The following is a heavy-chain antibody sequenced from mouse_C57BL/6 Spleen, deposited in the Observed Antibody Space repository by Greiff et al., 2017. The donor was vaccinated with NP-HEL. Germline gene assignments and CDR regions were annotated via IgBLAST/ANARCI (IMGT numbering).Heavy chain of an antibody. CDR2: IDPSDSAT. CDR3: EREITAGCAY. V-gene: IGHV1-52*01. CDR1: GYTFTSYW. Sequence: QVQLQQSGAELVRPGSSVKLSCKASGYTFTSYWMHWVKQRPIQGLEWIGNIDPSDSATHYNQKFKDKATLTVDKSSSTAYMQLSSLTSEDSAVYYCEREITAGCAYWGQGTLVTVSA. J-gene: IGHJ3*01. D-gene: IGHD1-1*01.